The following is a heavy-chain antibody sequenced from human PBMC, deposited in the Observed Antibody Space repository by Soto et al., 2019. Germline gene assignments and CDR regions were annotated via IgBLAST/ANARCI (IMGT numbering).Heavy chain of an antibody. CDR1: GFTLSTCA. CDR2: ISGSGDTT. V-gene: IGHV3-23*01. D-gene: IGHD2-15*01. J-gene: IGHJ4*02. Sequence: GGSLRLSCAASGFTLSTCATTWVRQAPGKGLEWVLCISGSGDTTYYADSVKCRFTISRDTSKNTMYLQMNSLRVDDTAVYYCAKGHPGGSCYSGLDCWGQGTLVTVSS. CDR3: AKGHPGGSCYSGLDC.